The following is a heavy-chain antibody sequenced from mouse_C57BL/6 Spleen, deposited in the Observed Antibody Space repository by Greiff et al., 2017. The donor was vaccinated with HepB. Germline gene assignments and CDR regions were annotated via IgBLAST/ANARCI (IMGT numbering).Heavy chain of an antibody. Sequence: VQLKQPGAELVKPGASVKVSCKASGYTFTSYWMHWVKQRPGQGLEWIGRIHPSDSDTNYNQKFKGKDTLTVDKSSSTAYMQLSSLTSEDSEVYYCAIRVDYSRGFDYWGQGTTLTVSS. D-gene: IGHD1-1*01. CDR3: AIRVDYSRGFDY. CDR1: GYTFTSYW. J-gene: IGHJ2*01. V-gene: IGHV1-74*01. CDR2: IHPSDSDT.